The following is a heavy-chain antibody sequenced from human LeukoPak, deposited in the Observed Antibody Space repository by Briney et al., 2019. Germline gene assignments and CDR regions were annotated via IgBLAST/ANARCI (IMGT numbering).Heavy chain of an antibody. V-gene: IGHV4-34*01. Sequence: SETLSLTCAVYGGSSSGYYWSWIRQPPGKGLEWIGEINHSGSTNYNPSLKSRVTISVDTSKNQFSLKLSSVTAADTAVYYCARGVYGGNYWYFDLWGRGTLVTVSS. CDR1: GGSSSGYY. D-gene: IGHD4-23*01. CDR3: ARGVYGGNYWYFDL. J-gene: IGHJ2*01. CDR2: INHSGST.